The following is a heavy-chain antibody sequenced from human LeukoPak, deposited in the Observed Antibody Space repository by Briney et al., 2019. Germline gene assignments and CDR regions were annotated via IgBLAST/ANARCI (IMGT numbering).Heavy chain of an antibody. CDR2: IYYSGST. V-gene: IGHV4-30-4*01. J-gene: IGHJ5*02. D-gene: IGHD2-2*01. CDR3: ARRGYCSSTSCMKFDP. CDR1: GGSISSGDYY. Sequence: SETLSLTCTVSGGSISSGDYYWSWIRQPPGKGLEWIRNIYYSGSTYYNPSLKSRVTISVDTSKNQFSLKLSSVTAADTAVYYCARRGYCSSTSCMKFDPRGQGTLVTVS.